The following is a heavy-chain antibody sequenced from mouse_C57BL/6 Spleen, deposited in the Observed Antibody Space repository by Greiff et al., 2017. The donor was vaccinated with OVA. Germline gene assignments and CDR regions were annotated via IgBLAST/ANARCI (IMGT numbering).Heavy chain of an antibody. Sequence: VQLVESGPGLVAPSPSLSITCTVSGFSLTSYGVDWVRQPPGKGLEWLGVIWGGGGANFNSALMSSLGISKDNSTSQVFLQMNSLQSDDTARYYGAKRGYGKYGGAWFAYWGQGTLVTVSA. CDR3: AKRGYGKYGGAWFAY. CDR2: IWGGGGA. D-gene: IGHD2-10*02. J-gene: IGHJ3*01. CDR1: GFSLTSYG. V-gene: IGHV2-9*01.